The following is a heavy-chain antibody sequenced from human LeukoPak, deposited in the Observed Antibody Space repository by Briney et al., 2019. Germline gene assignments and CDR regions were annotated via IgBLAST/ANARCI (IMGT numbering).Heavy chain of an antibody. V-gene: IGHV4-34*01. J-gene: IGHJ6*04. Sequence: SETLSLTCAVYGGSFSGYYWSWVRQPLGKGLEWNGEINHSGSTNYNPSLKSRVTISVDTSKNQFSLKLSSVTAADTAVYYCARALLEYCSSTSCRPAHYYYGMDVWGKGTTVTVSS. D-gene: IGHD2-2*01. CDR1: GGSFSGYY. CDR3: ARALLEYCSSTSCRPAHYYYGMDV. CDR2: INHSGST.